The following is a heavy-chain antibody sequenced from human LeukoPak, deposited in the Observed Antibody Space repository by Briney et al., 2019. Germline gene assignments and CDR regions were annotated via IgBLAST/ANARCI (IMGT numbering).Heavy chain of an antibody. CDR2: ISISSSYI. D-gene: IGHD4-17*01. V-gene: IGHV3-21*01. CDR1: GFTFSSYS. J-gene: IGHJ4*02. CDR3: ATTESYGDYAG. Sequence: PGGALRLSCGAAGFTFSSYSMNWVRQARGNGLEWVSSISISSSYIYYADSVKGRFTISRDNAKNSLYLQMNRLRAEDTAVYYCATTESYGDYAGWGQGTLVTVSS.